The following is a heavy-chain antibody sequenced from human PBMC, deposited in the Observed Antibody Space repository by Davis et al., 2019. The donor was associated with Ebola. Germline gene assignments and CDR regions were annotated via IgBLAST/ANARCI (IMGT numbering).Heavy chain of an antibody. J-gene: IGHJ5*01. CDR2: IKTSGGAT. V-gene: IGHV1-46*01. CDR3: ARGRKVARMGSWFDS. D-gene: IGHD5-12*01. Sequence: AASVKVSCKTSGYTFTSYSMHWVRQAPGQGLEWMGKIKTSGGATIYAQKFQGRVTMTRDTSTTVVYMELSSLRSEDTAVYYCARGRKVARMGSWFDSWGQGTLVTVSS. CDR1: GYTFTSYS.